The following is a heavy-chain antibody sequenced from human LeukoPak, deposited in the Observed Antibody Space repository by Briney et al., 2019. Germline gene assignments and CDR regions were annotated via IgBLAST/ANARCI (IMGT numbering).Heavy chain of an antibody. V-gene: IGHV4-34*01. CDR3: ARQSILVELATEVSGQYAFDI. J-gene: IGHJ3*02. CDR2: INQGGTT. Sequence: SETLSLTCAVYGGSFSGYFWSWIRQPPGKGLEWIGEINQGGTTKYNPSLKSRVTISVETSKNQVSLRLTSVTAADTAVYYCARQSILVELATEVSGQYAFDIWGPGTMVTVSS. D-gene: IGHD2-8*02. CDR1: GGSFSGYF.